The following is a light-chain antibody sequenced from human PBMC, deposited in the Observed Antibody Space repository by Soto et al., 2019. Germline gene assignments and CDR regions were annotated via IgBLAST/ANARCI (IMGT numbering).Light chain of an antibody. CDR1: SSDVGGYNY. V-gene: IGLV2-8*01. J-gene: IGLJ3*02. CDR2: EVN. CDR3: SSYTGSNKLM. Sequence: QSALTQPPSASGSPGQSVTISCTGTSSDVGGYNYVSWYQQHPGKAPKLMIYEVNKRPSGVPDRFSGSKSGNTASLTVSGLQAEDEADYYCSSYTGSNKLMFGGGTQLTVL.